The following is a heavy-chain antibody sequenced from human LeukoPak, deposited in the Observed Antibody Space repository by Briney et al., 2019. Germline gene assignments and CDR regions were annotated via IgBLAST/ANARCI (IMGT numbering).Heavy chain of an antibody. CDR3: ARRRYDFWSGYPNDAFDI. Sequence: SETLSLTCTVSGGSISSYYWSWIRQPPGKGLEWIGYIYYSGSTNYNPSLKSRVTISVDTSKNQFSLKLSSVTAADTAVYYCARRRYDFWSGYPNDAFDIWGQGTMVTVSS. J-gene: IGHJ3*02. V-gene: IGHV4-59*12. CDR1: GGSISSYY. CDR2: IYYSGST. D-gene: IGHD3-3*01.